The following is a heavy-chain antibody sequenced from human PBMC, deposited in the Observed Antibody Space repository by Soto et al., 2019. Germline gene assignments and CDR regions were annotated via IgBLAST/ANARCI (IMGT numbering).Heavy chain of an antibody. D-gene: IGHD1-1*01. CDR2: ISAHNGNT. CDR1: GYTFTSYG. Sequence: QVHLVQSGAEVKKPGASVKVSCKASGYTFTSYGITWVRQAPGQGLEWMGWISAHNGNTDYAQKLQGRGIVTRDTSPSTAYMELRSLRSADTAVYYCARGRYGDYWGQGALVTVSS. J-gene: IGHJ4*02. CDR3: ARGRYGDY. V-gene: IGHV1-18*01.